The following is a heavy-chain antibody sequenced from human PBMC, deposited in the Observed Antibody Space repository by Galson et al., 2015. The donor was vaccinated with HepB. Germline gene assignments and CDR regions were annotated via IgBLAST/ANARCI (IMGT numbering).Heavy chain of an antibody. Sequence: SVKVSCKASGYTFTSYAIHWVRQVPGQRLEWMGWINAGNGNTKYSQKFQGRVTITRDTSASIAYMELNGLRSEDTAVYYCASGLYMGYWGQGTLVTVSS. J-gene: IGHJ4*02. CDR1: GYTFTSYA. CDR2: INAGNGNT. D-gene: IGHD1-1*01. CDR3: ASGLYMGY. V-gene: IGHV1-3*01.